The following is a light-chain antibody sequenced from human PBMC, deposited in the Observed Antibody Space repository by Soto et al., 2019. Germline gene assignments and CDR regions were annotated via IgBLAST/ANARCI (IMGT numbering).Light chain of an antibody. J-gene: IGKJ3*01. CDR1: RTVSTN. Sequence: DIVMTQSPATLSVSPGERVTLSCRASRTVSTNLAWYQQKPGQAPRLLIYYTSTRATGIPARFSGSGSEKEFTLTISSLQYEDSAVFYCQQYNNWPPGATFGPGTKVEIK. V-gene: IGKV3-15*01. CDR3: QQYNNWPPGAT. CDR2: YTS.